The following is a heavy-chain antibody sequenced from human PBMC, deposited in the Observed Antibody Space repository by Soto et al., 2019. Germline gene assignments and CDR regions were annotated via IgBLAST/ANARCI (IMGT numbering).Heavy chain of an antibody. V-gene: IGHV1-18*01. CDR3: AREGSRPYYYYGMDV. Sequence: QVQLVQSGAEVKKPGASVKVSWKASGYSFTTYGIAWVRQAPGQGLEWMGWISTYNGDTDYAQNLQGRVIMTTDTSTTTAYMELRSLRSDDTAVYYCAREGSRPYYYYGMDVWGQGTTVSVSS. CDR1: GYSFTTYG. J-gene: IGHJ6*02. D-gene: IGHD2-15*01. CDR2: ISTYNGDT.